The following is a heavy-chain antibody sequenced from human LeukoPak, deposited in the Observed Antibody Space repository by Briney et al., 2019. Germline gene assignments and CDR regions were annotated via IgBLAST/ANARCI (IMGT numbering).Heavy chain of an antibody. J-gene: IGHJ4*02. V-gene: IGHV3-21*01. CDR1: GFTFSSYS. CDR2: ISSRSGYI. Sequence: PGGSLRLSCAASGFTFSSYSMNWVRQAPGKGLEWVSSISSRSGYIYYADSVKGRFTISRDNAKNSLYLQMNSLRAEDTAVYYCARTSSSWPLFDYWGQGTLVTVSS. D-gene: IGHD6-13*01. CDR3: ARTSSSWPLFDY.